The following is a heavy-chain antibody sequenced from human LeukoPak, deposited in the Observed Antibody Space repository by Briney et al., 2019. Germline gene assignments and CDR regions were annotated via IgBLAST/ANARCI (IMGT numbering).Heavy chain of an antibody. CDR2: VKSRDVGRTT. Sequence: GGSLRLSCAASGFTFSNVWMTWVRQAPGKGLECVGRVKSRDVGRTTDYAAPVKGRFTISRDDSKNTAYLQMISLQTEDTAVYYCTTDFLQGYSSSWGQGTLVTVSS. J-gene: IGHJ5*02. CDR3: TTDFLQGYSSS. CDR1: GFTFSNVW. D-gene: IGHD5-12*01. V-gene: IGHV3-15*01.